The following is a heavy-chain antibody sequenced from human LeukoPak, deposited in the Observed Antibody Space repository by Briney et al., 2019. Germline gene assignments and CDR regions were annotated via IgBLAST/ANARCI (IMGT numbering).Heavy chain of an antibody. J-gene: IGHJ4*02. CDR1: GFTFSSYA. D-gene: IGHD5-18*01. V-gene: IGHV3-30*04. CDR3: ARDTAMVKYSDY. Sequence: GGSLRLSCAASGFTFSSYAMHWVRQAPGKGLEWVAVISYDGSNKYYADSVKGRFTISRDNSKNTLYLQMNSLRAEDTAVYYCARDTAMVKYSDYGGQGTLVTVSS. CDR2: ISYDGSNK.